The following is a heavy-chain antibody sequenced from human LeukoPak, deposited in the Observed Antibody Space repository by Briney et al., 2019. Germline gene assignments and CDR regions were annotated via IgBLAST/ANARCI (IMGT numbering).Heavy chain of an antibody. CDR1: GYSISSGYY. Sequence: PSETLSLTCTVSGYSISSGYYWGWIRQPPGKGLEWIGSIYHSGRTFYNPSLKSRVTISVDTSKNQFSLKLSSVTAADTAVYYCASPAMAFIDQGRYNYYYYMDVWGKGTTVTVSS. CDR3: ASPAMAFIDQGRYNYYYYMDV. V-gene: IGHV4-38-2*02. J-gene: IGHJ6*03. CDR2: IYHSGRT. D-gene: IGHD5-18*01.